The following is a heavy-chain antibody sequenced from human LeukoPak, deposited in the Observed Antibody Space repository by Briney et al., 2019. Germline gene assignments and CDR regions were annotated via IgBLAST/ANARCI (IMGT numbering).Heavy chain of an antibody. V-gene: IGHV5-51*01. CDR1: GYRFTSYW. D-gene: IGHD1-14*01. Sequence: PGESLKISCKGSGYRFTSYWIGWVRQMPGKGLEWMGIIYPGDSDTRYSPSFQGQVTISADKSSNTAYLQWSSLKASDTAMYYCARRRAYNWNHEFDYRGQGTLVTVSS. CDR2: IYPGDSDT. J-gene: IGHJ4*02. CDR3: ARRRAYNWNHEFDY.